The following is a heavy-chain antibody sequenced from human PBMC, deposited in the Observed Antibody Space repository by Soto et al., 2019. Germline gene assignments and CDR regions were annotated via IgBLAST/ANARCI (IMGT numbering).Heavy chain of an antibody. D-gene: IGHD2-21*01. CDR2: IYVTGAV. CDR1: GSALNSGNYY. CDR3: ARLRIATNNYKWFDH. Sequence: TLFLTCSVAGSALNSGNYYWSWLRQVPGKGLEWIGHIYVTGAVDYNPSLRDRITISQDTSERQFSLNMRLVTAADTAVYYCARLRIATNNYKWFDHWGQGSLVTVSS. V-gene: IGHV4-31*03. J-gene: IGHJ5*02.